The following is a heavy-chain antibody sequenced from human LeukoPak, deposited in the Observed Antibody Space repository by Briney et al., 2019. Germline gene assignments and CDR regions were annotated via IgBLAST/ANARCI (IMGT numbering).Heavy chain of an antibody. D-gene: IGHD3-16*01. J-gene: IGHJ4*02. CDR2: IYYSGNT. CDR1: GGSISSYY. Sequence: SETLSLTCTVSGGSISSYYWSWIRQPPGKGLEWIGYIYYSGNTNYNPSLKSRVTISVDTSKDNFSLKLSSVTAADTAVYYCASRMITSPWWGQGILVTVSS. CDR3: ASRMITSPW. V-gene: IGHV4-59*08.